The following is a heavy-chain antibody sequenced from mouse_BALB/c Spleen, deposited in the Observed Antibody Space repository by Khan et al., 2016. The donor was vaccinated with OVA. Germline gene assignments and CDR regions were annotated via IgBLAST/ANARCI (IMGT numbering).Heavy chain of an antibody. CDR3: ASHLTGSFAY. D-gene: IGHD4-1*01. CDR1: GFTFSSYS. CDR2: ISSGADYT. J-gene: IGHJ3*01. Sequence: EVELVESGGDLVKPGGSLKLSCAASGFTFSSYSMSWVRQTPDKRLGWVATISSGADYTCYPDSVKGRFTISRDNAKNTLYLQMSSLKSEDTAMYYCASHLTGSFAYWGQGTLVTVSA. V-gene: IGHV5-6*01.